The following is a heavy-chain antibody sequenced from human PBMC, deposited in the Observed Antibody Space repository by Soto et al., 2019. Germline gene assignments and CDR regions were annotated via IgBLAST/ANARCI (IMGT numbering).Heavy chain of an antibody. CDR1: GGSVSSGSYY. J-gene: IGHJ5*02. Sequence: SETLSLTCTVSGGSVSSGSYYWSWIRQPPGKGLEWIGEINHSGSTNYNPSLKSRVTISVDTSKNQFSLKLTSVTAADTAVYSCARHGGIAEPYNWFDPWGQGTLVTVSS. V-gene: IGHV4-61*01. D-gene: IGHD6-13*01. CDR2: INHSGST. CDR3: ARHGGIAEPYNWFDP.